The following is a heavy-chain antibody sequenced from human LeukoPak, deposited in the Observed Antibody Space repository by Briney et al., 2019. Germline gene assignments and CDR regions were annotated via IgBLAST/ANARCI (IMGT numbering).Heavy chain of an antibody. J-gene: IGHJ4*02. Sequence: GGSLRLSCAASGFTLSSYWMSWVRQAPGKGLEWVANIKYDGSEKDYVDSVKGRFTISRDDAKNSLYLQMNSLRAEDTAVYYCTRDIAPAGLFFDYWGQGTLVTVSS. CDR2: IKYDGSEK. D-gene: IGHD6-13*01. V-gene: IGHV3-7*01. CDR3: TRDIAPAGLFFDY. CDR1: GFTLSSYW.